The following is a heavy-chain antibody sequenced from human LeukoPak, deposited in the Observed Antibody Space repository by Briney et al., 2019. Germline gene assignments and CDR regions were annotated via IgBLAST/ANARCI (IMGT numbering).Heavy chain of an antibody. Sequence: PGGSLRLSCAASGFTFSNYGMHWVRQAPGKGLEWVAFIRYDGSNKYYADSVKGRFTISRDNSKNTLYLQMNSLRAEDTAVYYCAKGALWIYYYYYYGMDVWGQGTTVTVSS. D-gene: IGHD5-18*01. CDR1: GFTFSNYG. V-gene: IGHV3-30*02. J-gene: IGHJ6*02. CDR2: IRYDGSNK. CDR3: AKGALWIYYYYYYGMDV.